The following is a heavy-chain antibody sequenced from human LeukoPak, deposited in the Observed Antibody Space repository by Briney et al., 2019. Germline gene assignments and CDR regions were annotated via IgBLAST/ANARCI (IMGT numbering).Heavy chain of an antibody. CDR3: AKVGIDGSGPFDH. CDR2: ISGSGAST. J-gene: IGHJ4*02. Sequence: GGSLRLSCAASGFTFSSYAMKWVRQAPGKGLEWVSTISGSGASTYYADSVKGRFTISRDNSQNTVYLQMNSLRAEDTAVYYCAKVGIDGSGPFDHWGQGTLVTVSS. V-gene: IGHV3-23*01. CDR1: GFTFSSYA. D-gene: IGHD3-10*01.